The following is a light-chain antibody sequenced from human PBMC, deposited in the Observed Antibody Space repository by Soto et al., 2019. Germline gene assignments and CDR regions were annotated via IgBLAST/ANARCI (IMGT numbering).Light chain of an antibody. Sequence: QSALTQPASVSGSPGQSITISCTGTSSDVGGYNYVSWYQQHPGKAPKLMICDVSNRPSGVSNRFSGSKSGNTASLTISGLQAEDEADYYCSSYTSSRMVFGGGTKVTVL. CDR3: SSYTSSRMV. CDR2: DVS. J-gene: IGLJ2*01. V-gene: IGLV2-14*01. CDR1: SSDVGGYNY.